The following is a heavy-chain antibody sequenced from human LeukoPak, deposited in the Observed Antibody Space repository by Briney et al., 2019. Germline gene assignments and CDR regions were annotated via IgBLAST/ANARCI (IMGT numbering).Heavy chain of an antibody. CDR2: IYYSGST. J-gene: IGHJ4*02. Sequence: SQTLSLTCTVSGGSISSYYWSWIRQSPGKGLEWIGYIYYSGSTNYTPSLKSRVTMSVDTSKNQFSLKLSSVTAADTAVYYCARRGSSGYADYWGQGTLVTVSS. CDR3: ARRGSSGYADY. D-gene: IGHD3-22*01. CDR1: GGSISSYY. V-gene: IGHV4-59*08.